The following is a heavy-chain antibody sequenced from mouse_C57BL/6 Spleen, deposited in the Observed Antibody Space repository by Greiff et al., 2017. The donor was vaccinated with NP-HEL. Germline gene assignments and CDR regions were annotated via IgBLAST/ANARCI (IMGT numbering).Heavy chain of an antibody. CDR2: IYPGSGST. CDR3: ARSTAQALYYAMDY. D-gene: IGHD3-2*02. CDR1: GYTFTSYW. Sequence: VQLQQSGAELVKPGASVKMSCKASGYTFTSYWITWVKQRPGQGLEWIGAIYPGSGSTNYHAKFPSKATLPVDPSSSPAYMQLSSLTSEDSAVYYCARSTAQALYYAMDYWGQGTSVTVSS. J-gene: IGHJ4*01. V-gene: IGHV1-55*01.